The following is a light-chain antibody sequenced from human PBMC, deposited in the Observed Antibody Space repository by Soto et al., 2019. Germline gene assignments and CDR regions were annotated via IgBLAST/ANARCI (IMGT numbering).Light chain of an antibody. J-gene: IGLJ3*02. CDR3: AAWDDSLNGVV. V-gene: IGLV1-44*01. CDR1: SSNIGSTT. CDR2: NNN. Sequence: QSVLTQPPSASGTPGQRVTIACSGSSSNIGSTTVKWYQQLPGTAPKLLIYNNNQRPSGGPDRFSGSKSGTSASLAISGLQSEDEADYYCAAWDDSLNGVVFGGGTKLTV.